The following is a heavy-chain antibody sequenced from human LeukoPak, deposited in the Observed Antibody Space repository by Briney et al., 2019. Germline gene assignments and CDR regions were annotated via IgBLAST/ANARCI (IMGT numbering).Heavy chain of an antibody. J-gene: IGHJ4*02. D-gene: IGHD2-2*03. CDR2: ISGSGGST. CDR3: AKDQGGYSYFDY. CDR1: GFTFSSYA. V-gene: IGHV3-23*01. Sequence: GGSLRLSCAASGFTFSSYAMSWVRQAPGKGLEWVSAISGSGGSTYYADSVKGRFTISRDNSKNALYLQMNSLRAEDTAVYYCAKDQGGYSYFDYWGQGTLVTVSS.